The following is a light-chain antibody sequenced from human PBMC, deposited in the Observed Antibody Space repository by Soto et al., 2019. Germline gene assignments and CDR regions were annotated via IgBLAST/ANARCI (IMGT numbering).Light chain of an antibody. CDR1: TGAVTSGHY. CDR2: DTS. J-gene: IGLJ1*01. CDR3: LLSFSGARV. V-gene: IGLV7-46*01. Sequence: QAVVTQEPSLTVSPGGTVTLTCLSSTGAVTSGHYPYWFQQKPGQAPRTLIYDTSNKHSWTPARFSGSLLGGKAALTLSGAQPEDEADYYCLLSFSGARVFGTGTKVTVL.